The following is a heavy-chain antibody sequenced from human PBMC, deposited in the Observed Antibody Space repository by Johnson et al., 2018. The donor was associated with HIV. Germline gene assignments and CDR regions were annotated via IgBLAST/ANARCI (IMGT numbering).Heavy chain of an antibody. CDR1: GFTFDDYG. CDR2: INWNGGST. Sequence: ESGGGVVRPGESLRLSCAASGFTFDDYGMSWVRQAPGTGLAWVSGINWNGGSTGYADSVKGRFTISRDNAKNSLYLQMNSLRAEDTALYYCAREPSSSYAFDIWGQGTMVTVSS. CDR3: AREPSSSYAFDI. D-gene: IGHD6-13*01. J-gene: IGHJ3*02. V-gene: IGHV3-20*04.